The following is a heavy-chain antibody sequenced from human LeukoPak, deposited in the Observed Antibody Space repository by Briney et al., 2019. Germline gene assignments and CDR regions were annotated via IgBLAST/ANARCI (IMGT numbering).Heavy chain of an antibody. CDR1: GGTFSSYA. CDR2: IIPILGIA. Sequence: ASVKVSCKASGGTFSSYAISWVRQAPGQGLEWMGRIIPILGIANYAQKFQGRVTITADKSTSTAYTELSSLRSEDTAVYYCAVWFGRYYYYGMDVWGQGTTVTVSS. J-gene: IGHJ6*02. D-gene: IGHD3-10*01. V-gene: IGHV1-69*04. CDR3: AVWFGRYYYYGMDV.